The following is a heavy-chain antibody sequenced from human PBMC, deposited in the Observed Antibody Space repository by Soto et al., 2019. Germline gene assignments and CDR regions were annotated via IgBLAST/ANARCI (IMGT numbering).Heavy chain of an antibody. D-gene: IGHD2-2*01. J-gene: IGHJ5*02. CDR1: GGSITIYY. V-gene: IGHV4-4*07. CDR2: IYPSGTT. Sequence: SEPLSLTCTVSGGSITIYYWSWLRQPAGKGLEWIGHIYPSGTTNYNPSLKSRVTMSVDTSKTHFSLKLSSVTAADTAVYYCARESRSDCRSATCYSWFDPWGQGTLVTVSS. CDR3: ARESRSDCRSATCYSWFDP.